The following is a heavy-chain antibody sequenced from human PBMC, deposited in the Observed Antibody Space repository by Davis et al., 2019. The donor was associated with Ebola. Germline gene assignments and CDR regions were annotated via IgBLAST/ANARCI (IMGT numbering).Heavy chain of an antibody. Sequence: AASVKVSCKASGYTFTSYDINWVRQATGQGLEWMGWMNPNSGNTGYAQKFQGRVTMTRNTSISTAYMELSSLRSEDTAVYYCARESDYYDSSGYYHYYFDYWGQGTLVTVSS. D-gene: IGHD3-22*01. CDR3: ARESDYYDSSGYYHYYFDY. CDR2: MNPNSGNT. J-gene: IGHJ4*02. V-gene: IGHV1-8*01. CDR1: GYTFTSYD.